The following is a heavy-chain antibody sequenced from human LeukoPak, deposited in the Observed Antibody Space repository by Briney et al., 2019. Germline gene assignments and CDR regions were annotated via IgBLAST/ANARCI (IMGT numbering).Heavy chain of an antibody. V-gene: IGHV3-33*01. Sequence: GGSLRLSCAASGFTFSSYGMHWVRQAPGKGLEWVAVIWYDGSNKYYADSVKGRFTISRDNSKNTLYLQMNGLRAEDTAVYYCARYNDYGDSLDYWGQGTLVTVSS. CDR1: GFTFSSYG. CDR3: ARYNDYGDSLDY. CDR2: IWYDGSNK. J-gene: IGHJ4*02. D-gene: IGHD4-17*01.